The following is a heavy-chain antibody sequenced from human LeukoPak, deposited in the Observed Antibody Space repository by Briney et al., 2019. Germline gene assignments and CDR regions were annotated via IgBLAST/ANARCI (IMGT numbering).Heavy chain of an antibody. CDR3: ARGPIAAAGYLFDY. D-gene: IGHD6-13*01. CDR2: IYYSGST. CDR1: GGSISGGGYY. J-gene: IGHJ4*02. Sequence: PSQTLSLTCTVSGGSISGGGYYWSWIRQHPGKGLEWIGYIYYSGSTNYNPSLKSRVTISVDTSKNQFSLKLSSVTAADTAVYYCARGPIAAAGYLFDYWGQGTLVTVSS. V-gene: IGHV4-61*08.